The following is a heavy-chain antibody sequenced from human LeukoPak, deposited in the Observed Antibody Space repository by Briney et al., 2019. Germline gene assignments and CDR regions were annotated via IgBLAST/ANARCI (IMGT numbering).Heavy chain of an antibody. V-gene: IGHV3-48*03. CDR3: AILQSGSPNFNFDY. CDR1: GFTFSSYE. CDR2: ISSSGSTI. Sequence: AGGSLRLSCAASGFTFSSYEMNWVRQAPGKGLEWVSYISSSGSTIYYADSVKGRFTISRDNAKNSLYLQMNSLRAEDTAVYYCAILQSGSPNFNFDYWGQGTLVTVSS. J-gene: IGHJ4*02. D-gene: IGHD3-10*01.